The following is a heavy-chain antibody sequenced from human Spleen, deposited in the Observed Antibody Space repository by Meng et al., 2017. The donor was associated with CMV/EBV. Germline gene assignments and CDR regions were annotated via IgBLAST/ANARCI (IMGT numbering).Heavy chain of an antibody. CDR1: GYTFTSYY. CDR2: INPSGGST. V-gene: IGHV1-46*01. J-gene: IGHJ4*02. CDR3: ALGPTIFGVVIKGNDDY. D-gene: IGHD3-3*01. Sequence: ASVKVSCKASGYTFTSYYMHWVRQAPGQGLEWMGIINPSGGSTSYAQKFQGRVTMTRDTSTSTVYMELSSLRSEDTAVYYCALGPTIFGVVIKGNDDYWGQGTLVTVSS.